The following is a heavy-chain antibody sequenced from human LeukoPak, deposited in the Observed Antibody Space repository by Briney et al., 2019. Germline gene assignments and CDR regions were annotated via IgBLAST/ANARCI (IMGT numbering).Heavy chain of an antibody. CDR2: ISRTGDNT. CDR3: ANSGYSAY. J-gene: IGHJ4*02. Sequence: GGSLRLSCAVSGFTFSNYPMSWVRQAPGMGLEWVSGISRTGDNTFNADSVKGRFTISRDNSKNTLYLQMNSLRAEDTALYYCANSGYSAYWGQGTLVTVSS. V-gene: IGHV3-23*01. D-gene: IGHD3-22*01. CDR1: GFTFSNYP.